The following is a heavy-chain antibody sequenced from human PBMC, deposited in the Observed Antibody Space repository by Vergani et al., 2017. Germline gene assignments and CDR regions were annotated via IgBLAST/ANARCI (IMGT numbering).Heavy chain of an antibody. D-gene: IGHD3-22*01. Sequence: QVQLVQSGAEVKKPGSSVKVSCKASGGTFSSYAISWVRQAPGQGLEWMGGIIPIFGTANYAQKFQGRVTITADKSTSTAYMELSSLRSEDTAVYYCARDSFYYYDSSGANWFDPWGQGTLVTVSS. J-gene: IGHJ5*02. V-gene: IGHV1-69*06. CDR2: IIPIFGTA. CDR3: ARDSFYYYDSSGANWFDP. CDR1: GGTFSSYA.